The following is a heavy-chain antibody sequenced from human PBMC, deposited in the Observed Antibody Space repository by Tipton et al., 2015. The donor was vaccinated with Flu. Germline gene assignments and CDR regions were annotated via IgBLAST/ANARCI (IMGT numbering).Heavy chain of an antibody. Sequence: TLSLTCTVSGGSISAYSWSWIRQPPGNALEWIGYIFYSGSTDYSPSLKSRVTILVDTSKNQFSLKLSSLTAADSAVYFCARLAYGSGTYFFDYWGQGTLVTVSS. D-gene: IGHD3-10*01. CDR1: GGSISAYS. J-gene: IGHJ4*02. CDR2: IFYSGST. V-gene: IGHV4-59*08. CDR3: ARLAYGSGTYFFDY.